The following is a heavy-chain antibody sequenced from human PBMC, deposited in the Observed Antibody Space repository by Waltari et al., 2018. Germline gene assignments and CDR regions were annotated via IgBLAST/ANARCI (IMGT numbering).Heavy chain of an antibody. CDR1: GGTFSSYA. D-gene: IGHD6-19*01. CDR2: IIPILGIA. Sequence: QVQLVQSGAEVKKPGSSVKVSCKASGGTFSSYAISWVRQAPGQGLEWMGGIIPILGIANYAQKFQGRVTMTEDTSTDTAYMELSSLRSEDTAVYYCATTTPRAGDYFDYWGQGTLVTVSS. J-gene: IGHJ4*02. CDR3: ATTTPRAGDYFDY. V-gene: IGHV1-69*10.